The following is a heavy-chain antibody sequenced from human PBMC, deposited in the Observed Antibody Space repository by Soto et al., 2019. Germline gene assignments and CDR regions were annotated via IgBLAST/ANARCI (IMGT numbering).Heavy chain of an antibody. Sequence: SEALSRTCSFSGDSVSSYCWTWIRQPPEKGLEWIGYIHYTGITNYNPSLKIRLTISVDTSKNQFSLKLSSVTVADTAVYYCARHYRRYFDFFDYWGQGTLVTVSS. D-gene: IGHD3-9*01. J-gene: IGHJ4*02. V-gene: IGHV4-59*08. CDR1: GDSVSSYC. CDR3: ARHYRRYFDFFDY. CDR2: IHYTGIT.